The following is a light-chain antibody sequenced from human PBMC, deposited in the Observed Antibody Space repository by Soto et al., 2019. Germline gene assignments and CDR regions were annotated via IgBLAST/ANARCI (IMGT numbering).Light chain of an antibody. CDR2: KAS. CDR1: QSINSW. Sequence: DIQMTQSPSTLSASVGDSVTITCRASQSINSWLAWYQHKPGKAPKLLIYKASNLQSGVPSRFSGSGSGTQFTVTISSRQPDDPANYYCPQYNAPPLTFGGGTKVEIQ. J-gene: IGKJ4*01. V-gene: IGKV1-5*03. CDR3: PQYNAPPLT.